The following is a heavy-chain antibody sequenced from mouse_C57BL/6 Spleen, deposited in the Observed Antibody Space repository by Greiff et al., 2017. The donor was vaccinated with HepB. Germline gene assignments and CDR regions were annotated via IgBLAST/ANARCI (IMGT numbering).Heavy chain of an antibody. CDR2: IWRGGST. D-gene: IGHD4-1*01. CDR3: AKNRNWDEAWFAY. J-gene: IGHJ3*01. V-gene: IGHV2-5*01. Sequence: VQLQQSGPGLVQPSQSLSITCTVSGFSLTSYGVHWVRQSPGKGLEWLGVIWRGGSTDYNAAFMSRLSITKDNSKSQVFFKMNSLQADDTAIYYCAKNRNWDEAWFAYWGQGTLVTVSA. CDR1: GFSLTSYG.